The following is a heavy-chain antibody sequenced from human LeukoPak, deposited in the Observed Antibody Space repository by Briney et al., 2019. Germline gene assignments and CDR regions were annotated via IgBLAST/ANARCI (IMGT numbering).Heavy chain of an antibody. CDR1: GYSSTSYW. CDR3: ARRRIVVVPAANLGDYYYYYYMDV. Sequence: AGAPLKISSKGSGYSSTSYWIGWVRQMPGKGLEWMGIINPADSATRYSPSFQGQVTISADKSISTAYLQWRSLKASDTAMYYCARRRIVVVPAANLGDYYYYYYMDVWGKGTTVTVSS. D-gene: IGHD2-2*01. CDR2: INPADSAT. J-gene: IGHJ6*03. V-gene: IGHV5-51*01.